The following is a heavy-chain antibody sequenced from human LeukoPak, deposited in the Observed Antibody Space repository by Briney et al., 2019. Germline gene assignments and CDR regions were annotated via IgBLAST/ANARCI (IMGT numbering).Heavy chain of an antibody. V-gene: IGHV3-11*04. CDR2: ISGSGSDI. CDR3: VRGPGRDGGY. D-gene: IGHD1-26*01. J-gene: IGHJ4*02. CDR1: GFTFRDNY. Sequence: GGSLRLSCAASGFTFRDNYKSWIRQAPGKGPEWLSYISGSGSDINYAAPVKGRFTISRDNAKNSLYLQMNNLRVEDTAVYYCVRGPGRDGGYWGQGTLVTVSS.